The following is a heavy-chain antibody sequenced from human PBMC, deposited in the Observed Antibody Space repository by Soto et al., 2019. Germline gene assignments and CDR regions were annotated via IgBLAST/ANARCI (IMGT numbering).Heavy chain of an antibody. CDR2: IYSGGST. D-gene: IGHD6-13*01. CDR1: GFTVSSNY. CDR3: ARAAIAAAGPVNNYYYYGMDV. J-gene: IGHJ6*02. V-gene: IGHV3-53*01. Sequence: GGSLRLSCAASGFTVSSNYMSWVRQAPGKGLEWVSVIYSGGSTYYADSVKGRFTISRDNSKNTLYLQMNSLRAEDTAVYYCARAAIAAAGPVNNYYYYGMDVWGQGTTVTVSS.